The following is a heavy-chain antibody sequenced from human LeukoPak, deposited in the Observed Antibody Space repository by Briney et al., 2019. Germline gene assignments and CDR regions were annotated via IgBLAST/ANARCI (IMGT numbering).Heavy chain of an antibody. CDR3: ARADGSAWPTGEFDY. CDR1: GYTFTSYD. J-gene: IGHJ4*02. D-gene: IGHD6-19*01. CDR2: MNPNSGGT. Sequence: GASVKVSCKASGYTFTSYDINWVRQATGQGLEWMGWMNPNSGGTNYVQKFQGRVTMTRDTSISTAYMDLSRLRSDDTAVYYCARADGSAWPTGEFDYWGQGTLVTVSS. V-gene: IGHV1-2*02.